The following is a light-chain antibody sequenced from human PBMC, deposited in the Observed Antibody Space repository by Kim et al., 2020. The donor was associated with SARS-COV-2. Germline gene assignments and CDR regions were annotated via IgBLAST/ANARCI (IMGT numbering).Light chain of an antibody. CDR1: SSYVGAYNY. Sequence: GQSITISCTGTSSYVGAYNYVSWYQQHPGKAPKLMIYHVSNRPSGVSDRFSGSKSGNTASLTISGLQAEDEAAYYCTSYTTSSTVVFGGGTQLTVL. V-gene: IGLV2-14*03. J-gene: IGLJ2*01. CDR3: TSYTTSSTVV. CDR2: HVS.